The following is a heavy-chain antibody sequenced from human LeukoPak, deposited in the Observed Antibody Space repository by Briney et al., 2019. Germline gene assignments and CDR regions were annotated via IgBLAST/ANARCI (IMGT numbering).Heavy chain of an antibody. CDR3: ARSSGDFWSAGFDY. D-gene: IGHD3-3*01. V-gene: IGHV3-30*04. CDR1: GFTFSSYA. CDR2: ISYDGSNK. Sequence: GGSLRLSCAASGFTFSSYAMHWVRQAPGKGLEWVAVISYDGSNKYYADSVKGRFTISRDNSKNTLYLQMNSLRAEDTAVYYCARSSGDFWSAGFDYWGQGTLVTVSS. J-gene: IGHJ4*02.